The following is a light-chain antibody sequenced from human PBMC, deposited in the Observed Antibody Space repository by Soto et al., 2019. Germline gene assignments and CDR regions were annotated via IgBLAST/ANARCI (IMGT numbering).Light chain of an antibody. CDR2: DNN. J-gene: IGLJ1*01. CDR3: QSYDRSLIGSDV. Sequence: QSVLTQPPSVSGVPGQRVTISCTGSSSNIGAGYDVHWYQQLPGTAPKLLIYDNNNRPSGVPDRFSGSKSGTSASLAITRLQAEDEADYYCQSYDRSLIGSDVFVTGTKVPVL. V-gene: IGLV1-40*01. CDR1: SSNIGAGYD.